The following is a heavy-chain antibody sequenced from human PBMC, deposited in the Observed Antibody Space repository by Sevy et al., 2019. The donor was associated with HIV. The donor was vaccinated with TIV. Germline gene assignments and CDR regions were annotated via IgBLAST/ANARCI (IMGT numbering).Heavy chain of an antibody. Sequence: ASVKVSCKASGYTFTSFGISWVRQAPGQGLEWVGWISVYNGKINYTQNFQGRVTMTTDTSTRTAYMELKSLRSDDTAVYYCERRGAFDFDTSGFLSPWRQGTLVTVSS. D-gene: IGHD3-22*01. CDR1: GYTFTSFG. CDR3: ERRGAFDFDTSGFLSP. V-gene: IGHV1-18*01. CDR2: ISVYNGKI. J-gene: IGHJ1*01.